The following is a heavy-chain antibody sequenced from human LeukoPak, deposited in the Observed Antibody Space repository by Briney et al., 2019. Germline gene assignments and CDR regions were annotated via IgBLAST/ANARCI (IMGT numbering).Heavy chain of an antibody. CDR2: ISSSSSYI. D-gene: IGHD2-2*01. Sequence: PGGSLRLSCAASGFTFSSYSMNWVRQAPGKGLVWVSSISSSSSYIYYADSVKGRFTISRDNAKNSLYLQMNSLRAEDTAVYYCARVEDIVVVPAAPPDAFDIWGQGTMVTVSS. CDR1: GFTFSSYS. V-gene: IGHV3-21*01. CDR3: ARVEDIVVVPAAPPDAFDI. J-gene: IGHJ3*02.